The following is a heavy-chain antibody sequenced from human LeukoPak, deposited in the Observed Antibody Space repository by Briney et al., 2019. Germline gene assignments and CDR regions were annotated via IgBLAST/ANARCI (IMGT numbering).Heavy chain of an antibody. CDR1: GGSISSSNW. V-gene: IGHV4-4*02. Sequence: SGTLSLTCAVSGGSISSSNWWSWVRQPPGKGLEWIGEIYHSGSTNYNPSLKSRVTISVDKSKNQFSLKLSSVTAADTAVYYCARGHVKNFYGSGRMGYWGQGTLVTVSS. CDR3: ARGHVKNFYGSGRMGY. D-gene: IGHD3-10*01. J-gene: IGHJ4*02. CDR2: IYHSGST.